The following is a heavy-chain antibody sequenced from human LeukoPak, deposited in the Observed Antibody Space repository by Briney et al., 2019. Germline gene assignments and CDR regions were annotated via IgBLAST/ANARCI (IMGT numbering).Heavy chain of an antibody. CDR3: ARGKMATINFDY. CDR2: IYYSGST. CDR1: GGSISSSSYY. J-gene: IGHJ4*02. V-gene: IGHV4-39*06. Sequence: SETLSLTCTVSGGSISSSSYYWGWIRQPPGKGLEWIGSIYYSGSTYYNPSLKSRVTISVDTSKNQFPLKLSSVTAADTAVYYCARGKMATINFDYWGQGTLVTVSS. D-gene: IGHD5-24*01.